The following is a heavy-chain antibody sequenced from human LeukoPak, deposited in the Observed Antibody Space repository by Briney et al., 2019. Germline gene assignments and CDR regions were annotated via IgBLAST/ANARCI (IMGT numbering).Heavy chain of an antibody. CDR2: INHSGST. V-gene: IGHV4-34*01. CDR3: ARGLGYLYSGYDPARFDY. CDR1: GGSFSGYY. J-gene: IGHJ4*02. Sequence: SETLSLTCAVYGGSFSGYYWSWIRQPPGKGLEWIGEINHSGSTNYNPSLKSRVTISVDTSKNQFSLKLSSVTVADTAVYYCARGLGYLYSGYDPARFDYWGQGTLVTVSS. D-gene: IGHD5-12*01.